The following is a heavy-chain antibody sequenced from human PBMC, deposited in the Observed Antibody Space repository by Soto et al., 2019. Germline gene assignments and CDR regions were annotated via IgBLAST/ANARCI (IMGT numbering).Heavy chain of an antibody. CDR3: ARLESRGPPPATNYYGSGMWFDP. V-gene: IGHV4-39*01. CDR1: GGSISTFDSY. J-gene: IGHJ5*02. D-gene: IGHD3-10*01. Sequence: SETLSLTCTVSGGSISTFDSYWGWIRQPPGKGLEWFGSIYYSGSTYYNPSLRSRVTISMDTSQNRFSLQLSSVTAADTATYYCARLESRGPPPATNYYGSGMWFDPWGQGTLVTVSS. CDR2: IYYSGST.